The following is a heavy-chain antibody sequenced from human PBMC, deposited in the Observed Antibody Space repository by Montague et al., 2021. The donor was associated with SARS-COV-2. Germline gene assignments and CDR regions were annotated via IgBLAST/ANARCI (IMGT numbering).Heavy chain of an antibody. D-gene: IGHD6-13*01. CDR3: ARHAPAFRAAVITWFDP. Sequence: SETLSLTCSVSGGSITTSNDYWGWVRQPPGTGLEWIGAISYTGITYYNPSLKSRVTISEDISKNQFSLKLSSVTAADTAVYYCARHAPAFRAAVITWFDPWGQGTLVTVSS. V-gene: IGHV4-39*01. CDR1: GGSITTSNDY. CDR2: ISYTGIT. J-gene: IGHJ5*02.